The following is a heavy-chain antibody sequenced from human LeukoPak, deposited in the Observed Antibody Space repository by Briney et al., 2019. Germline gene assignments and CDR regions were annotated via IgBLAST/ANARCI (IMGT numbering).Heavy chain of an antibody. CDR3: ARAGPYQLPPRPVDY. D-gene: IGHD2-2*01. J-gene: IGHJ4*02. CDR1: GLTFSSYW. V-gene: IGHV3-7*01. CDR2: INQDGSGE. Sequence: PGGSLRHSCAASGLTFSSYWSTWVRQAPGKGLEWVANINQDGSGESYVDSVKGRFTISRDNAKNSLFLQMNSLRAEDTAIYYCARAGPYQLPPRPVDYWGQGTLVTVS.